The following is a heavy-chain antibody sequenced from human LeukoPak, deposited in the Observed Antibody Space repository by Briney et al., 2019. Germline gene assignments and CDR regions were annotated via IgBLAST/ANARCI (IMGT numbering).Heavy chain of an antibody. CDR1: GYIFTNYD. D-gene: IGHD2-15*01. CDR3: ARGSFPQRVVGALDI. Sequence: ASVKVSCKASGYIFTNYDINWVRQATGQGLEWMGWMNPNTGNSGYAQKFQGRVTMTRNTSISTAYMELSSLKSEDTVVYYCARGSFPQRVVGALDIWGQGTMVTVSS. CDR2: MNPNTGNS. J-gene: IGHJ3*02. V-gene: IGHV1-8*01.